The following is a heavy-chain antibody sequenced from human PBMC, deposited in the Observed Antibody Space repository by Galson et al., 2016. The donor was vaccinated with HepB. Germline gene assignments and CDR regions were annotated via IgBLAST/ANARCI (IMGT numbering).Heavy chain of an antibody. Sequence: QSGAEVKKPGESLRISCKGSGYSFTNYWITWVRQMPGKGLEWMGRIAPSDSNTNYSPSFQGHVTMSIDKSINTAYLQWSSLKASDTAMYYCARRVRYCSGGTCYGNYFDFWGQGTLVAVSS. CDR1: GYSFTNYW. CDR2: IAPSDSNT. J-gene: IGHJ4*02. CDR3: ARRVRYCSGGTCYGNYFDF. V-gene: IGHV5-10-1*01. D-gene: IGHD2-15*01.